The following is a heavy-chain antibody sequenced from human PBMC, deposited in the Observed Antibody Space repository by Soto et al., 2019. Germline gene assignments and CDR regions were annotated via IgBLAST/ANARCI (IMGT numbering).Heavy chain of an antibody. CDR1: GFTFSNAW. V-gene: IGHV3-15*07. D-gene: IGHD3-22*01. J-gene: IGHJ4*01. CDR3: TTDSYLTIVIVRFDY. CDR2: IKSKTDCGTT. Sequence: EVQLVESGGGLVQPGGSLTLSCAASGFTFSNAWINWVRQVPGKGLEWVGRIKSKTDCGTTDFAAPVKGRFAISRDDSKNMVYLQMNSLKTDDTVVYYCTTDSYLTIVIVRFDYFGNGTLVTVSS.